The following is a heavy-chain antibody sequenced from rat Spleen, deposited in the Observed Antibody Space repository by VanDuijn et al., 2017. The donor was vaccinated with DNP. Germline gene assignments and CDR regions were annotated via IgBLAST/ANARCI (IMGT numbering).Heavy chain of an antibody. Sequence: EVQLVESGGGLVQPGRSLKLSCAASGFTFSDYYMAWVRQAPKKGLEWVASIGTNGGSTYYRDSVKGRFTISRDNVKSIVYLQMNSLRSEDTATYFCTRGGYSPWYFDYWGQGVMVTVSS. CDR1: GFTFSDYY. CDR3: TRGGYSPWYFDY. D-gene: IGHD1-11*01. J-gene: IGHJ2*01. CDR2: IGTNGGST. V-gene: IGHV5-20*01.